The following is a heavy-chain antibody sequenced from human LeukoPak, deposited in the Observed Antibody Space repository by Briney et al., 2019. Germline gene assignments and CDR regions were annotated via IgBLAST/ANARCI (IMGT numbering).Heavy chain of an antibody. D-gene: IGHD2-2*01. J-gene: IGHJ2*01. CDR2: IYTSGST. CDR1: GGSISSYY. CDR3: ARVRYQRRSYWYFDL. Sequence: SETLSLTCTVSGGSISSYYWSWIRQPAGKGLEWIGRIYTSGSTNYNPSLKSRVTMSVDTSKNQFSLKLSSVTAADTAVYYCARVRYQRRSYWYFDLWGRGTLVTVSS. V-gene: IGHV4-4*07.